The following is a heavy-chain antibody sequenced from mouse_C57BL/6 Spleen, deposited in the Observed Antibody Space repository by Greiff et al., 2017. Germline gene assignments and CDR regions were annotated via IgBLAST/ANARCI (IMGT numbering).Heavy chain of an antibody. CDR2: SRNKANDYTT. CDR1: GFTFSDFY. CDR3: ARDARLRTGYFDV. V-gene: IGHV7-1*01. J-gene: IGHJ1*03. Sequence: EVQGVESGGGLVQSGRSLRLSCATSGFTFSDFYMEWVRQAPGKGLEWIAASRNKANDYTTEYSASVKGRFIVSRDTSQSILYLQMNALRAEDTAVYYCARDARLRTGYFDVWGTGTTVTVSS. D-gene: IGHD1-2*01.